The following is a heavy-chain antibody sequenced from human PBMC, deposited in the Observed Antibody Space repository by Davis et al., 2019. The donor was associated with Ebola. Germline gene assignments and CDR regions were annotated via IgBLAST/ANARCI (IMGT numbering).Heavy chain of an antibody. D-gene: IGHD3-22*01. CDR3: ARAITMIVAGWFDP. CDR2: ISAYNGNT. Sequence: AASVKVSCKASGYTFTSYGISWVRQAPGQGLEWMGWISAYNGNTNYAQKLQGRVTMTTDTSTSTAYMEPRSLRSDDTAVYYCARAITMIVAGWFDPWGQGTLVTVSS. CDR1: GYTFTSYG. J-gene: IGHJ5*02. V-gene: IGHV1-18*01.